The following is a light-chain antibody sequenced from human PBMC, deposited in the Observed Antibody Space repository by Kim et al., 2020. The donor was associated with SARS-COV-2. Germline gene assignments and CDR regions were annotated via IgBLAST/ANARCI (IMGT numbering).Light chain of an antibody. V-gene: IGKV1-5*01. CDR1: HSITRW. J-gene: IGKJ2*01. Sequence: SVSVGDSVTITCRASHSITRWLAWYQQKPGKAPTLLIYDDSKLKRGVPSRFSGSGSGTEFTLTISSLQHDDFATYYCQQYNSYSYTFGQGTKLEI. CDR2: DDS. CDR3: QQYNSYSYT.